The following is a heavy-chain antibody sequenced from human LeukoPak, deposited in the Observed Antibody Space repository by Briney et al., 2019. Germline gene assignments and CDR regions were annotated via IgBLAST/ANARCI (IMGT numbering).Heavy chain of an antibody. Sequence: SETLSLTCAVYGGSSSGYYWSWIRQPPGKGLEWIGEINHSGSTNYNPSLKSRVIISQDTSKNQFSLKLSSVTAADTAVYYCARVKSGSYSWSDAFDIWGQGTMVTVSS. CDR3: ARVKSGSYSWSDAFDI. V-gene: IGHV4-34*01. J-gene: IGHJ3*02. CDR2: INHSGST. D-gene: IGHD1-26*01. CDR1: GGSSSGYY.